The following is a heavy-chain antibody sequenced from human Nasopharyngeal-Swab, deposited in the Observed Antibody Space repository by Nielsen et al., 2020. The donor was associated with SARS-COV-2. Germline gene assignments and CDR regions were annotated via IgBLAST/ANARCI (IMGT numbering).Heavy chain of an antibody. D-gene: IGHD4-17*01. J-gene: IGHJ6*03. CDR2: TYYRSKWYN. CDR3: ARARGAYGDYYYYYYTDV. Sequence: WIRQSPSRGLEWLRRTYYRSKWYNDYAVSVKSRITINPDTSKNQFSLHLNSVTPEDTAVYYCARARGAYGDYYYYYYTDVWGKGTTVTVS. V-gene: IGHV6-1*01.